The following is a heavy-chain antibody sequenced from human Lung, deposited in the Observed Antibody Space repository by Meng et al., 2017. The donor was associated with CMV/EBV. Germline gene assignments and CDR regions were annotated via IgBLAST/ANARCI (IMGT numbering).Heavy chain of an antibody. Sequence: FTLDAYALHWVRQAPGQGLAWVEVISFDGSNKYYADSVEDRFTISRDNSANTLYLHMNSLRAEDTALYCCARVAGTYYSSPIDYWGQGTLVTVSS. J-gene: IGHJ4*02. D-gene: IGHD1-26*01. V-gene: IGHV3-30*04. CDR2: ISFDGSNK. CDR3: ARVAGTYYSSPIDY. CDR1: FTLDAYA.